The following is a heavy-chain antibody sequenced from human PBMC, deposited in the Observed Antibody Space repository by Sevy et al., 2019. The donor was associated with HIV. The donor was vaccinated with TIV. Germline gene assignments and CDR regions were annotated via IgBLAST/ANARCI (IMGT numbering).Heavy chain of an antibody. D-gene: IGHD6-25*01. J-gene: IGHJ6*02. CDR1: GFTFSSYA. V-gene: IGHV3-30*04. CDR2: ISYDGSNK. Sequence: GGSLRLSCAASGFTFSSYAMHWVRQAPGKGLEWVAVISYDGSNKYYADSVKGRFTISRDNSKNTLYLQMNSLRAEDTAVYYCARTRGQRLARLYYGMDVWGQGTTVTVSS. CDR3: ARTRGQRLARLYYGMDV.